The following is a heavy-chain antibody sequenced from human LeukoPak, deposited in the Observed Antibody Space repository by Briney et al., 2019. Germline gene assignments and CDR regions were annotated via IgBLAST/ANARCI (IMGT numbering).Heavy chain of an antibody. V-gene: IGHV1-69*06. CDR2: IIPIFKTA. D-gene: IGHD1-26*01. CDR3: ARVHKVGVIDY. J-gene: IGHJ4*02. CDR1: GGTFKTYD. Sequence: SVKVSCKASGGTFKTYDINWVRQAPGQGLGWMGGIIPIFKTANYAQNFQGRVTITADNSTNIAYMKLSSLRSEDTAVYYCARVHKVGVIDYWGQGTLVTVSS.